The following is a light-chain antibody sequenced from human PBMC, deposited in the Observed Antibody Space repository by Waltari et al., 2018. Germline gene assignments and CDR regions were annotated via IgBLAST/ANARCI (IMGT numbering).Light chain of an antibody. CDR2: GAS. V-gene: IGKV4-1*01. Sequence: DIVMTQSPDSLAVSLGERATINCKSSQSVSYSSNNNNYLAWYQQKPGQPPKLLISGASTRESGVPDRFSGSGSGTDFTLTISSLQAEDVAVYYCHQYYSTPWTFGQGTKVEIK. J-gene: IGKJ1*01. CDR1: QSVSYSSNNNNY. CDR3: HQYYSTPWT.